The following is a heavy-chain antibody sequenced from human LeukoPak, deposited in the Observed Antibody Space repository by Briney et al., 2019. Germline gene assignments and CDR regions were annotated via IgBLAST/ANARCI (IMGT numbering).Heavy chain of an antibody. CDR2: ISGSGSYT. Sequence: GGSLRLSCAASGFTFSTFAMSWVRQAPGKGLEWVSAISGSGSYTYYADSVKGRFTISRDNSKNTLYLQMNSLRADDTALYYCAKSHSSGRYFQDWGRGTLVTVSS. D-gene: IGHD6-19*01. J-gene: IGHJ1*01. V-gene: IGHV3-23*01. CDR1: GFTFSTFA. CDR3: AKSHSSGRYFQD.